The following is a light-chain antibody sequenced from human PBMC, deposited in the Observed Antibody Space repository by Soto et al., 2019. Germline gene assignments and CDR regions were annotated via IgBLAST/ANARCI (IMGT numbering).Light chain of an antibody. J-gene: IGLJ2*01. CDR1: SSNIGSNY. V-gene: IGLV1-47*01. Sequence: QSVLTQPPSASGTPGQRVTISCSGSSSNIGSNYVCWYQHLPGTAHKLLIDRNNQRTSGVPDRFSGSKSGTSASLAISGLRSEDETDYYCAAWDDSLSGVVFGGGAKLPVL. CDR3: AAWDDSLSGVV. CDR2: RNN.